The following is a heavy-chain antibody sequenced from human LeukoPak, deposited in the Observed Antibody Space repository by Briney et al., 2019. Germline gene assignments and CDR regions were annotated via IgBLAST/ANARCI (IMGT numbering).Heavy chain of an antibody. Sequence: ASVKVSCKASGYTFSSYDINWVRQAPGQGLEWMGWVSGYNGNTNYAQKFEGRVAMTTDTSSSTAFMELRSLRCDDTAIYYCARGDWFDPWGQGTLVTVSS. CDR2: VSGYNGNT. D-gene: IGHD2-21*01. J-gene: IGHJ5*02. V-gene: IGHV1-18*01. CDR3: ARGDWFDP. CDR1: GYTFSSYD.